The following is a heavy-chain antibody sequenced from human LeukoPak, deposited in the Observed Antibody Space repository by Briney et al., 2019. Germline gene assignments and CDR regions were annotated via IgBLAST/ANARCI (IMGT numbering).Heavy chain of an antibody. D-gene: IGHD4-23*01. J-gene: IGHJ5*02. CDR2: ISAYSGNT. CDR3: ARDSVRWDPWWFEP. V-gene: IGHV1-18*01. CDR1: GYTFTSYG. Sequence: GSVKVSCKASGYTFTSYGISWVRQAPGQGLEWMGWISAYSGNTNYAQTLQGRVTMTTDTSTSTAYMELRSLRSHDTAVYYCARDSVRWDPWWFEPWGQGTLVTVSP.